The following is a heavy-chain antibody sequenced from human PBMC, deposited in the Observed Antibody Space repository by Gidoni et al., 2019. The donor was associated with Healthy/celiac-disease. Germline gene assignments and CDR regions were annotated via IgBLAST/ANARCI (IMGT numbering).Heavy chain of an antibody. Sequence: QVQLVESGGGVVQPGRFLRLSCAAYGVTCSSYGMHRVRQAPGKGLEWVAVISYDGSTQYYADSVKGRFTISRDNSKNTLYLQMNSLRAEDTAVYYCARGLHYYGSGSYSDFDYWGQGTLVTVSS. CDR3: ARGLHYYGSGSYSDFDY. J-gene: IGHJ4*02. V-gene: IGHV3-30*03. CDR2: ISYDGSTQ. CDR1: GVTCSSYG. D-gene: IGHD3-10*01.